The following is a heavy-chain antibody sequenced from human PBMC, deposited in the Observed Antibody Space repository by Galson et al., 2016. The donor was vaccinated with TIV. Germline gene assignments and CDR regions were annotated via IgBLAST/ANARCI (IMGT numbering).Heavy chain of an antibody. D-gene: IGHD3-22*01. Sequence: SLRLSCAASGFTFTTYWMHWVRQAPGKGLVWVARINGDGFSTTYADSVKGRFTISRDNAKNTLYPKMDGLRAEETAIYYCARPSYYYDISSYYPLDFWGRGTLVTVSA. CDR3: ARPSYYYDISSYYPLDF. J-gene: IGHJ4*02. V-gene: IGHV3-74*03. CDR1: GFTFTTYW. CDR2: INGDGFST.